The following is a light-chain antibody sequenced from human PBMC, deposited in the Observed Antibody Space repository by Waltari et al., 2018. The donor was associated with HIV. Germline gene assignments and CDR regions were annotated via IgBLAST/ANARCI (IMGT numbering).Light chain of an antibody. J-gene: IGLJ2*01. V-gene: IGLV1-44*01. CDR1: SSHIGSRS. Sequence: QSVMTQPPSASGNPGQRVTIACSGTSSHIGSRSVTWYQHFPGTAPKLLIFTNDQRPSGVPDRFSASKSGTSASLSISGLHSGDEGVYYCSAWDVSLNGVVFGGGTKLTVL. CDR2: TND. CDR3: SAWDVSLNGVV.